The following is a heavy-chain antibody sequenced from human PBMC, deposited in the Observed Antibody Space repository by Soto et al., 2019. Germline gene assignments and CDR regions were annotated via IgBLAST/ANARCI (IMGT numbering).Heavy chain of an antibody. V-gene: IGHV3-30-3*01. Sequence: QVQLVESGGGVVQPGRSLRLSCAASGFTFSSYAMHWVRQAPGKGLEWVAVISYDGSNKYYADSVKGRFTISRDNSTNTLYLQMNSLRAEDTAVYYCAREYIAAAGTGYYYGMDVWGQGTTVTVSS. D-gene: IGHD6-13*01. J-gene: IGHJ6*02. CDR1: GFTFSSYA. CDR2: ISYDGSNK. CDR3: AREYIAAAGTGYYYGMDV.